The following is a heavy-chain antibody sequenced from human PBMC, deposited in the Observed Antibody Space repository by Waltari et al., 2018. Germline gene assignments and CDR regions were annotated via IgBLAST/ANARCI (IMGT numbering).Heavy chain of an antibody. V-gene: IGHV1-2*06. D-gene: IGHD3-22*01. CDR3: ASPERGYDSSGFDAFDI. CDR2: INPNSGGT. CDR1: GYTFTGYY. J-gene: IGHJ3*02. Sequence: QVQLVQSGAEVKKPGASVKVSCKASGYTFTGYYMHWVRQAPGQGLEWMGRINPNSGGTNYAQKFQGRVTMTRDTSISTAYMELSRLRSDDTAVYYCASPERGYDSSGFDAFDIWGQGTMVTVSS.